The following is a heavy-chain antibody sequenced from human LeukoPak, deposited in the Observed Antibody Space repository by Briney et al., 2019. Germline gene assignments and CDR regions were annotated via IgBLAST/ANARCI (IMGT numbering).Heavy chain of an antibody. V-gene: IGHV4-38-2*02. J-gene: IGHJ4*02. CDR2: IYHSGST. CDR3: ARRSGSYGDFDY. D-gene: IGHD1-26*01. CDR1: GYSISSGYY. Sequence: PSETLSLTCTVSGYSISSGYYWGWIRQPPVKGLEWIGSIYHSGSTYYNPSLKSRVTISVDTSKNQFSLKLSSVTAADTAVYYCARRSGSYGDFDYWGQGTLVTVSS.